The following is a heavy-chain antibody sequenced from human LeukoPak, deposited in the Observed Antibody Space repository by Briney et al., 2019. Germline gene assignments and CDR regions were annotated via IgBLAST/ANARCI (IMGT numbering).Heavy chain of an antibody. Sequence: KPSETLSLTCTVSGGSISSSSYYWGWIRQPPGKGLEWIGSIYYSGSTNYNPSLKSRVTISVDTSKNQFSLKLSSVTAADTALYYCARGGWELVPAAPSGYYYYYMDVWGKGTTVTISS. J-gene: IGHJ6*03. V-gene: IGHV4-39*07. CDR2: IYYSGST. CDR3: ARGGWELVPAAPSGYYYYYMDV. CDR1: GGSISSSSYY. D-gene: IGHD2-2*01.